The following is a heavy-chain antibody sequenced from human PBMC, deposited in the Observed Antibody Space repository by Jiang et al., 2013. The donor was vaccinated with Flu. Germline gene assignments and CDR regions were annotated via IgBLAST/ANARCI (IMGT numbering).Heavy chain of an antibody. CDR3: ARVIAAATRGYYGMDV. D-gene: IGHD6-6*01. V-gene: IGHV4-39*02. J-gene: IGHJ6*02. CDR2: IYYSGSA. Sequence: LLKPSETLSLTCTVSGGSIRSSGNHWGWIRQSPGKGLEWIGYIYYSGSAYYNPSLKSRVTMSVDTSKNHFSLKLGSMTAADKGVYYCARVIAAATRGYYGMDVWGQGTTVTVSS. CDR1: GGSIRSSGNH.